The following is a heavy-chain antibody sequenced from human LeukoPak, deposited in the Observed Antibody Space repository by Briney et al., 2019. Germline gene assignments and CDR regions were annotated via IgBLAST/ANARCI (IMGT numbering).Heavy chain of an antibody. CDR2: INPDSGGT. J-gene: IGHJ4*02. Sequence: ASVKVSCKASGYTFTGHYIHWVRQAPGQGLGWMGWINPDSGGTNYAQIFQGRVTMTRDTSISTAYMELNRLRSDDTAVYYCARVASAVYSDYWGQGTLVTVSS. V-gene: IGHV1-2*02. CDR3: ARVASAVYSDY. CDR1: GYTFTGHY.